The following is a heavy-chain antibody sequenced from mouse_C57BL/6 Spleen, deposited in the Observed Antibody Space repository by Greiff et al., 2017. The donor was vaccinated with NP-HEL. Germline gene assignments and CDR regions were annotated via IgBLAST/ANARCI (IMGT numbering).Heavy chain of an antibody. CDR1: GYTFTSYG. CDR2: IYPRSGNT. D-gene: IGHD2-12*01. CDR3: ARRDSPYAMDY. V-gene: IGHV1-81*01. J-gene: IGHJ4*01. Sequence: QVHVKQSGAELARPGASVKLSCKASGYTFTSYGISWVKQRTGQGLEWIGEIYPRSGNTYYNEKFKGKATLTADKSSSTAYMELRSLTSEDSAVYFCARRDSPYAMDYWGQGTSVTVSS.